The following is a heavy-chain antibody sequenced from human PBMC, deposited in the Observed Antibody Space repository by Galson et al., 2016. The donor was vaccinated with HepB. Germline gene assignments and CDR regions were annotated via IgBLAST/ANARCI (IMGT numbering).Heavy chain of an antibody. V-gene: IGHV4-39*01. CDR1: GASISRSSNY. D-gene: IGHD3-10*01. CDR2: VYYSGST. Sequence: ETLSLTCTVSGASISRSSNYWGWIRQPPGKGLEWLGTVYYSGSTYYNPSLKSRVTISVDTSKNQFSLKLSSVTAVDTAVYYCGRHHQGVKGSYYGMDVWGQGTTVTVSS. J-gene: IGHJ6*02. CDR3: GRHHQGVKGSYYGMDV.